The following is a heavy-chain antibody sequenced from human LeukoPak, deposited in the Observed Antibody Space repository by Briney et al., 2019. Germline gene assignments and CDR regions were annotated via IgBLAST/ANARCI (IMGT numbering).Heavy chain of an antibody. Sequence: ASVKVSCKASGYTFTAYYIHWVREAPGQGLEWMGWISPNSGGTDYAQKFKGRVTMTRDTSISTTYVELSSLTSDDTAVYYCAIQPWGSGNNWYFDLWGRGTLVTVSS. D-gene: IGHD7-27*01. J-gene: IGHJ2*01. CDR3: AIQPWGSGNNWYFDL. CDR1: GYTFTAYY. V-gene: IGHV1-2*02. CDR2: ISPNSGGT.